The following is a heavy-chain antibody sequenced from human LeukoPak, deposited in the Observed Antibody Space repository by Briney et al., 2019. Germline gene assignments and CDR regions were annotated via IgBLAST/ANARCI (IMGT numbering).Heavy chain of an antibody. CDR2: INHSGST. CDR3: ARRTTVTTIDY. Sequence: PSETLSLTCAVYGGSFSGYYWSWIRQPPGKGLEWIGEINHSGSTNYNPSLKSRVTISVDTSKNQFSLKLSSVTAADTAVYYCARRTTVTTIDYWGQGTLVTVSS. CDR1: GGSFSGYY. D-gene: IGHD4-17*01. J-gene: IGHJ4*02. V-gene: IGHV4-34*01.